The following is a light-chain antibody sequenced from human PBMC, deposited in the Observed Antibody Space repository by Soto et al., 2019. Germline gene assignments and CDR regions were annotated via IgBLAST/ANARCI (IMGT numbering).Light chain of an antibody. V-gene: IGLV2-8*01. J-gene: IGLJ1*01. CDR2: EVT. CDR3: SSYAGRNNWG. CDR1: SSDVGGYNY. Sequence: QSALTQPPSASGSPGQSVTISCTGTSSDVGGYNYVSWYQQHPGKAPKLMIYEVTKRPSGVPDRFSGSKSGNTASLTVSGLQAEDEADYYCSSYAGRNNWGFGTGTKLTVL.